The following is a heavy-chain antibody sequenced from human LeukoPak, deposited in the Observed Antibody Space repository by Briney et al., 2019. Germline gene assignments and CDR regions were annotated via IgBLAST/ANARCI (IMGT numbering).Heavy chain of an antibody. D-gene: IGHD3-22*01. V-gene: IGHV3-7*01. CDR3: AREHSYCYDSSGTALMAEIKYYFDY. CDR2: IKQDGSEK. J-gene: IGHJ4*02. CDR1: GFTFRSYW. Sequence: QPGGPLRLSCAASGFTFRSYWMSWVRQAPGKGLEWVANIKQDGSEKYYVDSVKGRFTISRDNAKNSLYLQMNSLRAEDTGVYYCAREHSYCYDSSGTALMAEIKYYFDYWGQGTLVTVSS.